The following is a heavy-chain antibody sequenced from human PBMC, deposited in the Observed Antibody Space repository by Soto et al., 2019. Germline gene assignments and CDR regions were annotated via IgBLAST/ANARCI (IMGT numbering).Heavy chain of an antibody. Sequence: PGGSLRLSCAASGFTFSSYAMSWVRQAPGKGLEWVSAISGSGGSTYYADSVKGRFTISRDNSKNTLYLQMSSLRAEDTAVYYCANLDYDSSGYLPFSDYWGQGTLVTVSS. CDR3: ANLDYDSSGYLPFSDY. CDR1: GFTFSSYA. J-gene: IGHJ4*02. D-gene: IGHD3-22*01. V-gene: IGHV3-23*01. CDR2: ISGSGGST.